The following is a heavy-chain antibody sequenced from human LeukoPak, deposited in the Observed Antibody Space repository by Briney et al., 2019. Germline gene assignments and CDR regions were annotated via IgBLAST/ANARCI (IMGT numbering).Heavy chain of an antibody. J-gene: IGHJ4*02. CDR2: IFSSGST. CDR3: ARVADSSGYHFDY. Sequence: SSETLSLTCTVPGGSISSYYWSWIRQPPGKGLEWIGYIFSSGSTNYNPSLKSRVTISVDTSKTQFSLKLSSVTAADTAVYYCARVADSSGYHFDYWGQGTLVTVSS. V-gene: IGHV4-59*01. D-gene: IGHD3-22*01. CDR1: GGSISSYY.